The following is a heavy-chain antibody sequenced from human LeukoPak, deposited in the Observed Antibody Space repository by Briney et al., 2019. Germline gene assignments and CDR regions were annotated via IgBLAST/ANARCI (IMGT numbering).Heavy chain of an antibody. J-gene: IGHJ6*03. CDR2: ISSSSSYI. D-gene: IGHD5-18*01. Sequence: PGGSLRLSCAASGFTFSSYSMNWVRQAPGKGLEWVSSISSSSSYINYADSVKGRFTISRDNAKNSLYLQMNSLRAEDTAVYYCTTGYRSYYYYYYMDVWGKGTTVTVSS. CDR1: GFTFSSYS. CDR3: TTGYRSYYYYYYMDV. V-gene: IGHV3-21*01.